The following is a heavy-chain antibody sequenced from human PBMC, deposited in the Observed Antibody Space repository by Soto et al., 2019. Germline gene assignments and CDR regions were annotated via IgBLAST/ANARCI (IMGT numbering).Heavy chain of an antibody. Sequence: VQLVESGGGVVQPGRSLRLSCAASGFTFKNYGMHWVRQAPGKGLEWVAVIWNDGNGYYYANSVKGRFTISRDNSKNTLYLQMSSLRVEDTAVYYCARRQISPPTRGAASARGGMDVWGQGTTVTVSS. J-gene: IGHJ6*02. CDR3: ARRQISPPTRGAASARGGMDV. D-gene: IGHD6-13*01. V-gene: IGHV3-33*01. CDR1: GFTFKNYG. CDR2: IWNDGNGY.